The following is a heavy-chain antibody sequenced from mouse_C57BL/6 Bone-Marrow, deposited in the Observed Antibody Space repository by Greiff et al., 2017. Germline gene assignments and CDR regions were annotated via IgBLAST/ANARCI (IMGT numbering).Heavy chain of an antibody. CDR2: ISSGGSYT. V-gene: IGHV5-6*02. CDR3: ARRGRGAWCAY. CDR1: GFTFSSYG. Sequence: EVKLVESGGDLVKPGGSLKLSCAASGFTFSSYGMSWVRQTPDKRLEWVATISSGGSYTYYPDSVKGRFTISRDNAKNTLYLQMSSLKSEDTAMYYCARRGRGAWCAYWGQGTLVTVSA. J-gene: IGHJ3*01.